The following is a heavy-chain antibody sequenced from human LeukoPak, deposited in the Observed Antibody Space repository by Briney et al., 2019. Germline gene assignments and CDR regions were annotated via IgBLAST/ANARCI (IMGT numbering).Heavy chain of an antibody. Sequence: GGSLRLSCAASGFTFDDYAMHWVRQAPGKSLEWVSGISWNSGSIGYADSVKGRFTISRDNAKNSLYLQMNSLRAEDTAVYYCAKDRSMAEDFDYWGQGTLVTVSS. J-gene: IGHJ4*02. D-gene: IGHD6-6*01. V-gene: IGHV3-9*01. CDR1: GFTFDDYA. CDR2: ISWNSGSI. CDR3: AKDRSMAEDFDY.